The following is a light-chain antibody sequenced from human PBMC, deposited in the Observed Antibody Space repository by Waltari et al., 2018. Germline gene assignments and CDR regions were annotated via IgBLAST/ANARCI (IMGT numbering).Light chain of an antibody. CDR1: QGINKE. CDR2: AAS. J-gene: IGKJ3*01. V-gene: IGKV1-27*01. CDR3: QQDYNTPFT. Sequence: DIQMTQSPSSLSASAGDTVTITCRASQGINKELSWYQQKPGKAPTLLIYAASNLQTGVSSRFSGSGSGTDFTLTISSLQPEDVATYYCQQDYNTPFTFGPGTKLDIK.